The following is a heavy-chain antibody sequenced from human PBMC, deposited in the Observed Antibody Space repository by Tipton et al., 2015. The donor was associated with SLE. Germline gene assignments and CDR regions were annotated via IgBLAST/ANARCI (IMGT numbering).Heavy chain of an antibody. CDR1: GGSISSADYY. D-gene: IGHD5-12*01. V-gene: IGHV4-61*09. CDR2: IYTSGST. Sequence: TLSLTCSVSGGSISSADYYWSWIRQPAGKGLEWIGHIYTSGSTNYNPSLKSRVTISVGTSKNQFSLKLTSVTAADTAVYYCARLGVATLGFDPWGQGTLVTVSS. J-gene: IGHJ5*02. CDR3: ARLGVATLGFDP.